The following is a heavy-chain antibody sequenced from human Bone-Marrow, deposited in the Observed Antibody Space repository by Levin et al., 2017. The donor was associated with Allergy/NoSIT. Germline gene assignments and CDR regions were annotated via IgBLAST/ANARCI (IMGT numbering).Heavy chain of an antibody. V-gene: IGHV3-23*01. CDR2: IRPSSERT. Sequence: GESLKISCAASGFTFANHAMTWVRHAPGKGLEWVPTIRPSSERTYFADSVKGRFTVSRDDSMNMMYLQMNSLRADDAAVYYCAREQGARGWYTVDFWGQGTLVTVSS. CDR1: GFTFANHA. CDR3: AREQGARGWYTVDF. D-gene: IGHD6-19*01. J-gene: IGHJ4*02.